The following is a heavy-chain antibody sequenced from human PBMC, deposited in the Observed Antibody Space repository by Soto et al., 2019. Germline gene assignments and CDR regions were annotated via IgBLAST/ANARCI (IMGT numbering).Heavy chain of an antibody. CDR2: IKEDGSDK. CDR3: ARFTRGSSGDY. V-gene: IGHV3-7*01. D-gene: IGHD6-25*01. CDR1: GFTFNTCW. Sequence: EVQLVESGGDLVQPGGSLRLSCVASGFTFNTCWMSWVRQAPGKGLEWVTNIKEDGSDKDYVDSVKGRFTISRDNAKNLLYLQMNSLGAGDTAMYYCARFTRGSSGDYWGQGTLVTVSS. J-gene: IGHJ4*02.